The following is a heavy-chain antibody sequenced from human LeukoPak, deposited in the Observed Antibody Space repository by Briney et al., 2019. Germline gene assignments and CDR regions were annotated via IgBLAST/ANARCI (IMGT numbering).Heavy chain of an antibody. CDR3: ARAVAGNFYMDV. CDR1: GGSISSGSYY. CDR2: IYTSGST. Sequence: SETLSLTCTVSGGSISSGSYYWSWIRQPAGKGLEWIGRIYTSGSTNYNPSLKSRVTISVDTSKNQFSLKLSSVTAADTAVYYCARAVAGNFYMDVWGKGTTVTISS. V-gene: IGHV4-61*02. D-gene: IGHD6-19*01. J-gene: IGHJ6*03.